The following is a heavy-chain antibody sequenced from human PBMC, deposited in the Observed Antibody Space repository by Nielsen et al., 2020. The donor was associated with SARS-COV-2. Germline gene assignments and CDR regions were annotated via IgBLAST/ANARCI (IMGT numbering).Heavy chain of an antibody. D-gene: IGHD6-19*01. V-gene: IGHV4-39*02. Sequence: WIRQPPGKGLEWIGSIYYSGSTYYNPSLKSRVTISVDTSKNQFSLKLSSVTAADTAVYYCARDLGSVAGTPVYYYYGMDVWGQGTTVTVSS. CDR3: ARDLGSVAGTPVYYYYGMDV. CDR2: IYYSGST. J-gene: IGHJ6*02.